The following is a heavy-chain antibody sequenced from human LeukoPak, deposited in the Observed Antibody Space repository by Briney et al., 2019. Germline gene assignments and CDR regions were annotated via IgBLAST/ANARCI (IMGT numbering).Heavy chain of an antibody. CDR3: ARIRDGYNDAYDI. D-gene: IGHD5-24*01. V-gene: IGHV1-18*01. CDR1: GYTFTSYG. J-gene: IGHJ3*02. CDR2: ISAYNGNT. Sequence: ASVKVSCKASGYTFTSYGISWVRQAPGQRLEWMGWISAYNGNTNYAQKLQGRVTMTTDTSTSTAYMELRSLRSEDTAVYYCARIRDGYNDAYDIWGQGTMVTVSS.